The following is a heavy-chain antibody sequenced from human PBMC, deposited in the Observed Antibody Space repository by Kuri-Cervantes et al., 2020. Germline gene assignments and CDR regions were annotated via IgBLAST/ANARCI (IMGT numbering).Heavy chain of an antibody. CDR3: ARDRVLPLYYYYGMDV. D-gene: IGHD3-10*01. Sequence: SLKISCAASGFTFDDYAMHWVRQAPGKGLEWVSGISWNGGSIGYADSVKGRFTIPRDNAKNSLYLQMNSLRDEDTAVYYCARDRVLPLYYYYGMDVWGQGTTVTVSS. CDR1: GFTFDDYA. CDR2: ISWNGGSI. J-gene: IGHJ6*02. V-gene: IGHV3-9*01.